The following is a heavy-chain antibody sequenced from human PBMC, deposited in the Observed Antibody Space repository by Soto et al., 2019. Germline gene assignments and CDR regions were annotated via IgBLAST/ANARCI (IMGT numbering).Heavy chain of an antibody. J-gene: IGHJ6*02. CDR2: ISGHNGKA. CDR3: ARKGYIGNFAMDV. V-gene: IGHV1-18*01. D-gene: IGHD5-12*01. Sequence: ASVKVSCKTSLYTFTNYGFSWVRQAPGQGLEWMGWISGHNGKADYAENFQGRVIMTTDTSTATASMDLRGLRSDDTAVYYCARKGYIGNFAMDVWGQGTTVTVSS. CDR1: LYTFTNYG.